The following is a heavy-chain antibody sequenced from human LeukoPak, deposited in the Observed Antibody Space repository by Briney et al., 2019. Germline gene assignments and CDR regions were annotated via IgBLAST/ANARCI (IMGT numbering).Heavy chain of an antibody. V-gene: IGHV3-11*04. Sequence: GGSLRLSCAASGFTFSDYFMSWIRQAPGEGLDWVSYIRVSGGAIYYADSVKGRFTISRDNAKNSLYLQMDSLRAEDTAVYYCAKDPSYYDILTGYYNNGYYFDYWGQGTLVTVSS. D-gene: IGHD3-9*01. CDR2: IRVSGGAI. CDR3: AKDPSYYDILTGYYNNGYYFDY. CDR1: GFTFSDYF. J-gene: IGHJ4*02.